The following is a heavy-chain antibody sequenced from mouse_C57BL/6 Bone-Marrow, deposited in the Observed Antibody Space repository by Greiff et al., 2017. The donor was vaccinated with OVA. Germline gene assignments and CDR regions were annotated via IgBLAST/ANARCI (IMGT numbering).Heavy chain of an antibody. CDR3: APAVVAPYYYDY. Sequence: VQLQQSGAELARPGASVKLSCKASGYTFTSYGISWVKQRTGQGLEWIGEIYPRNGNTYYTEKLKGKATLTVDKSSRTAYMELRSLTSEDSAFYFSAPAVVAPYYYDYWGQGTTLTVST. CDR1: GYTFTSYG. J-gene: IGHJ2*01. CDR2: IYPRNGNT. V-gene: IGHV1-81*01. D-gene: IGHD1-1*01.